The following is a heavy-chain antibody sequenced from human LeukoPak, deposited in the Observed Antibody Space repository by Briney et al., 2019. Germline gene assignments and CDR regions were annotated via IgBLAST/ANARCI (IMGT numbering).Heavy chain of an antibody. CDR1: GYTFTSYY. Sequence: GASVKVSCKASGYTFTSYYMHWVRQAPGQGLEWMGIINPSGGSTSYAQKFQGRVTMTRDTSTSTVYMELSSLRSEDTAVYYCAGVDTIYSSSSEWDFDYWGQGTLVTVSS. J-gene: IGHJ4*02. CDR3: AGVDTIYSSSSEWDFDY. V-gene: IGHV1-46*01. CDR2: INPSGGST. D-gene: IGHD6-6*01.